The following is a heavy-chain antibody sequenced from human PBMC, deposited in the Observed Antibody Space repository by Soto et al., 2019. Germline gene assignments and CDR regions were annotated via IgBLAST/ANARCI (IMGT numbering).Heavy chain of an antibody. CDR3: AGEPPNQLYFDY. CDR1: GYTFTNYF. J-gene: IGHJ4*02. CDR2: IVPSIGHT. D-gene: IGHD1-1*01. V-gene: IGHV1-46*01. Sequence: QVQLVQSGAEVKKPGASVKVSCKTSGYTFTNYFLHWVRQAPGQGLEYLGVIVPSIGHTSSAPKFQGIVTMTTDTSTSTVYVELSSLRSEDTAVYYCAGEPPNQLYFDYWGQGTLVAVSS.